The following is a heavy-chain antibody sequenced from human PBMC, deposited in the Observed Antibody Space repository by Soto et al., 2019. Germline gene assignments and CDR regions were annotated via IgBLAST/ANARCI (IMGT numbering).Heavy chain of an antibody. CDR3: ARDYSSGWYGHYYYYGMDV. V-gene: IGHV1-3*01. J-gene: IGHJ6*02. CDR1: GYTFTSYA. CDR2: INAGNGNT. Sequence: ASVKVSCKAPGYTFTSYAMHWVRQAPGQRLEWMGWINAGNGNTKYSQKFQGRVTITRDTSASTAYMELSSLRSEDTAVYYCARDYSSGWYGHYYYYGMDVWGQGTTVTVSS. D-gene: IGHD6-19*01.